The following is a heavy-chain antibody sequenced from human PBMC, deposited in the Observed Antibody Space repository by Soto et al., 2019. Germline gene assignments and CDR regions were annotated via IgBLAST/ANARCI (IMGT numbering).Heavy chain of an antibody. V-gene: IGHV3-23*01. Sequence: GGSLRLSCAASVFSFSSYGMSWVRQAPGKGLEWVSGISGFGDSTYYADSVKGRFTISRDNSENTLYLQMNSLRAEDTAVYFCARDAVVVVPAVIRNWFDPWGQGTQVTVSS. CDR2: ISGFGDST. D-gene: IGHD2-2*01. CDR1: VFSFSSYG. CDR3: ARDAVVVVPAVIRNWFDP. J-gene: IGHJ5*02.